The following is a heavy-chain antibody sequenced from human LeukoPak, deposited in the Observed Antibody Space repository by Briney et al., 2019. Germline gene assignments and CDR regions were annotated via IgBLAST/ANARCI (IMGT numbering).Heavy chain of an antibody. J-gene: IGHJ5*02. CDR3: ARDSSSWANNWFDP. CDR1: GGTFSSYA. D-gene: IGHD6-13*01. CDR2: IIPIFGTA. V-gene: IGHV1-69*13. Sequence: SVKVSCKASGGTFSSYAISWVRQAPGQGLEWMGGIIPIFGTATYAQKFQGRVTITAGEPTSTAYMELSSLRSEDTAVYYCARDSSSWANNWFDPWGQGTLVTVSS.